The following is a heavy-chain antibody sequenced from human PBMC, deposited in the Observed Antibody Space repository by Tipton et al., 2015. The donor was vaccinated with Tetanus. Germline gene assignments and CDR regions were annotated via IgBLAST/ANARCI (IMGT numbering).Heavy chain of an antibody. CDR1: GGTFSTYV. J-gene: IGHJ4*02. CDR3: ARVGQRKDYGGKTDPFDY. V-gene: IGHV1-69*06. CDR2: IIPIFGPA. Sequence: QLVQSGAEVKKPGSSVKVSCKASGGTFSTYVISWVRQAPGQGLEWMGGIIPIFGPANYAQKFQGRVTITGDKYTSTGNMELSSLRSEDTAGYYCARVGQRKDYGGKTDPFDYWGQGTLVTVSS. D-gene: IGHD4-23*01.